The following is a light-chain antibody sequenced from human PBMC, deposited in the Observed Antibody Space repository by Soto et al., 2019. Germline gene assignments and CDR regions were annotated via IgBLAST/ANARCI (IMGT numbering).Light chain of an antibody. Sequence: EIVMTQSPVTLSVSPGERVTLSCRASQSVSSNLAWYQQKPGQAPSLLIYGAFARATGIPARFSGTGSGTEFTLTISSLQSEDFAVYYCQQYNNWPPGTFGGGTKVDI. CDR1: QSVSSN. J-gene: IGKJ4*01. CDR3: QQYNNWPPGT. CDR2: GAF. V-gene: IGKV3-15*01.